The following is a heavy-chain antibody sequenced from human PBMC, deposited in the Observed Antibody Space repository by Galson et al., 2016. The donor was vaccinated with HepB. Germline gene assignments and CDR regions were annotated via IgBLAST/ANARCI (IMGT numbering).Heavy chain of an antibody. V-gene: IGHV4-39*01. J-gene: IGHJ5*02. CDR3: ARRGTGKNWFDP. Sequence: SETLSLTCTVSGGSISGSSYYWGWVRQPPGKGLECIGIIYYAGRTYYTPSLKSRVTISVDTSKNQFSLNLNSVTVADTAVYYCARRGTGKNWFDPWGQGTLVTVSS. CDR1: GGSISGSSYY. CDR2: IYYAGRT. D-gene: IGHD1-1*01.